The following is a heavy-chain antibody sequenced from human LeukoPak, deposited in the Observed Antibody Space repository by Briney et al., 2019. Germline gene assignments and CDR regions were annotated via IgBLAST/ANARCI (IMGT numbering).Heavy chain of an antibody. D-gene: IGHD3-10*01. J-gene: IGHJ5*02. CDR3: ARGRPEFFGSGTYLNH. V-gene: IGHV3-48*03. CDR2: ISDRGTSI. CDR1: GFSVSTYE. Sequence: PGGSLRLSCAASGFSVSTYEMNWVRQAPGKGVECVSYISDRGTSISYVAFVEGRFTISRDNAKNSLYLEMNSLRVEDTAVYYCARGRPEFFGSGTYLNHWGQGTRVTVSS.